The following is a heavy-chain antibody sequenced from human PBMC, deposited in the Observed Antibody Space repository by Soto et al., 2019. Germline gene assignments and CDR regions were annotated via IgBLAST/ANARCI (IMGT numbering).Heavy chain of an antibody. CDR2: ISRSGTTI. Sequence: SLRLSCAASGFIFSSYEMYWVRQAPGKGLEWVSCISRSGTTIYYADSVKGRFTISRDNAKNSLSLQMISLRAEDTAVYYCARDRSADRFVQYFQHWGPGTLVTVSS. V-gene: IGHV3-48*03. D-gene: IGHD6-19*01. J-gene: IGHJ1*01. CDR3: ARDRSADRFVQYFQH. CDR1: GFIFSSYE.